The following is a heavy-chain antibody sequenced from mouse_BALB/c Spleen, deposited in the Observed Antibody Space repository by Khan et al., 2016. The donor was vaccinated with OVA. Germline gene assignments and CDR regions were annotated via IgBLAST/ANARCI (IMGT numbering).Heavy chain of an antibody. D-gene: IGHD1-1*01. CDR1: GYSITSDFA. V-gene: IGHV3-2*02. Sequence: EVQLQESGPGLVKPSQSLSLTCTVTGYSITSDFAWNWIRQFPGNKLEWMGYIKYSGITSYTPSLKSRFSITRNTSKNQFFLQLSSVTTEDTATYDCARSGTISTVVITDFDYWGQGTTLTVSS. J-gene: IGHJ2*01. CDR3: ARSGTISTVVITDFDY. CDR2: IKYSGIT.